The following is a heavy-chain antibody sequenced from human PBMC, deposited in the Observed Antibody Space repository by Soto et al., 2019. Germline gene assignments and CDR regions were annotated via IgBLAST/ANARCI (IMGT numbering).Heavy chain of an antibody. CDR3: ARDSLSTDY. J-gene: IGHJ4*02. Sequence: QPGGSLRLSCAAPGFTFSSYWMSWVRQAPGKGLEWVANIKQDGSEKYYVDSVKGRFTISRDNAKNSLYLQMNSLRAEDTAVYYCARDSLSTDYWGQGTLVTVSS. CDR2: IKQDGSEK. D-gene: IGHD2-2*01. CDR1: GFTFSSYW. V-gene: IGHV3-7*03.